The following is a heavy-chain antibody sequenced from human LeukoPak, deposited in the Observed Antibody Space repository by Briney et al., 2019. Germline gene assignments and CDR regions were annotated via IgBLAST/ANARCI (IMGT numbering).Heavy chain of an antibody. J-gene: IGHJ3*02. V-gene: IGHV4-59*01. Sequence: SETLSLTCTVSGGSISSYYWSWIRQPPGKGLEWIGYIYYSGSTNYNPSLKSRVTISVDTSKNQFSLKLSSVTAADTAVYYCARETGVPYGSGSYYKGGDAFDIWGQGTMVTVSS. D-gene: IGHD3-10*01. CDR3: ARETGVPYGSGSYYKGGDAFDI. CDR1: GGSISSYY. CDR2: IYYSGST.